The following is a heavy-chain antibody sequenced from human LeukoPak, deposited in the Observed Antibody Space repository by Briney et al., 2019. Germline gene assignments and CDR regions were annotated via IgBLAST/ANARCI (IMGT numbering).Heavy chain of an antibody. CDR3: ARTGHYDSSGYYPYDAFDI. V-gene: IGHV1-18*01. CDR1: GYTFTSYG. D-gene: IGHD3-22*01. Sequence: ASVKVSCKASGYTFTSYGISRVRQAPGQGLEWMGWISAYNGNTNYAQKLQGRVTMTTDTSTSAAYMELRSLRSDDTAVYYCARTGHYDSSGYYPYDAFDIWGQGTMVTVSS. CDR2: ISAYNGNT. J-gene: IGHJ3*02.